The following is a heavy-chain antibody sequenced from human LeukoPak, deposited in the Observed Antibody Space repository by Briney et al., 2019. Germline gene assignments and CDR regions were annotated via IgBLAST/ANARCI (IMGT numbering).Heavy chain of an antibody. D-gene: IGHD3-22*01. CDR3: AKVASRITMIVVGRTGFDY. CDR2: ISSSSSYI. Sequence: PGGSLRLSCAASGFTFSSYSMNWVRQAPGKGLERVSSISSSSSYIYYADSVEGRLTISRDNSKNTLYLQMNSLRAEDTAVYYCAKVASRITMIVVGRTGFDYWGQGTLVTVSS. V-gene: IGHV3-21*04. J-gene: IGHJ4*02. CDR1: GFTFSSYS.